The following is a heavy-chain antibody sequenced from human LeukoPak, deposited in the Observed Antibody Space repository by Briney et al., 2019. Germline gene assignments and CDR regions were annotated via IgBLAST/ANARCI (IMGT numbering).Heavy chain of an antibody. V-gene: IGHV3-11*03. CDR3: AKKASGV. CDR1: GFPFSDYY. D-gene: IGHD3-3*01. CDR2: ISTSSSDT. Sequence: GGSLRLSCATSGFPFSDYYMSWIRQAPGKGPEWVSYISTSSSDTKYADSVKGRFTISRDNVKKSLYLQMNSLRAEDTAVYYCAKKASGVWGQGTLVTVSS. J-gene: IGHJ4*02.